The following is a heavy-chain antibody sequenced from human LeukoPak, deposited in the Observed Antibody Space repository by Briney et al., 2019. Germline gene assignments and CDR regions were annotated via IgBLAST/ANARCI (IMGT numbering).Heavy chain of an antibody. Sequence: PGGSLTLSFAWCGLTFSSYGMHGVRQPPAKGLDGVAVIWYDGSNKYFADSVKGRFTISRDNSKNTLYLQMNSLRAEDTAVYYCARGYCSSTSCYVSDYWGQGTLVTISS. CDR1: GLTFSSYG. D-gene: IGHD2-2*01. J-gene: IGHJ4*02. CDR2: IWYDGSNK. CDR3: ARGYCSSTSCYVSDY. V-gene: IGHV3-33*01.